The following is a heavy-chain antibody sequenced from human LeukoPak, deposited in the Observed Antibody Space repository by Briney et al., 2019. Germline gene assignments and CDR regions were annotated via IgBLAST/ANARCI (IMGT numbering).Heavy chain of an antibody. CDR3: AKDSGGGACAFDH. Sequence: SGGSLRLSCAASGFTFTSYAMSWVRQAPGKGLEWVSAISGSGGSTYYADSVKGRFTISRDNSKNTLYLQMNSLRDEDTAVYYCAKDSGGGACAFDHWGQGTLVTVSS. V-gene: IGHV3-23*01. D-gene: IGHD1-26*01. CDR1: GFTFTSYA. CDR2: ISGSGGST. J-gene: IGHJ4*02.